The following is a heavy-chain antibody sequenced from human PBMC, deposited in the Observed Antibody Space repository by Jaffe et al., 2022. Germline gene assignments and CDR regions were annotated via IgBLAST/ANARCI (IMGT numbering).Heavy chain of an antibody. CDR1: GFTFSHYA. Sequence: EAQLLESGGGLVQPGGSLRLSCAASGFTFSHYAMSWVRQAPGKGLEWVSSISNSGTNTYYADSVKGRFTISRDSRTNTLFLQMDSLGADDTAVYYCAKEGFSSGWHQECYYMDVWGKGTTVSVSS. CDR3: AKEGFSSGWHQECYYMDV. D-gene: IGHD6-19*01. J-gene: IGHJ6*03. CDR2: ISNSGTNT. V-gene: IGHV3-23*01.